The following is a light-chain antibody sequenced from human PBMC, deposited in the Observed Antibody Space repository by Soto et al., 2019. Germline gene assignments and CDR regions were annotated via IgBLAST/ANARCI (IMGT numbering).Light chain of an antibody. CDR2: GAS. J-gene: IGKJ1*01. CDR1: QSVSSNF. CDR3: QQYGTSPPT. V-gene: IGKV3-20*01. Sequence: EIVLTQSPGTLSLSPGARATLSCRASQSVSSNFLAWYHQQPGQAPRLLIYGASNRATGIPDRFSGSGSGTDFTLTIRRLEAEDFAVYYCQQYGTSPPTFGQGTKVDIK.